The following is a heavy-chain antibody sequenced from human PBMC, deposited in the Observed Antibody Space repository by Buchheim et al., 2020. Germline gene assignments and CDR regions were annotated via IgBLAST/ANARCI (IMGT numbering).Heavy chain of an antibody. CDR3: ARIMWGSTSNHHYYYYGMDV. D-gene: IGHD2-2*01. V-gene: IGHV1-18*01. Sequence: QVQLVQSGAEVKKPGASVKVSCKVSGYTFTSYDINWVRQAPGQGLEWMGWISAYNGNTNYAQKLQGRVTMTTDTSTSTAYMELRSLRSDDTAVYYCARIMWGSTSNHHYYYYGMDVWGQGTT. CDR2: ISAYNGNT. CDR1: GYTFTSYD. J-gene: IGHJ6*02.